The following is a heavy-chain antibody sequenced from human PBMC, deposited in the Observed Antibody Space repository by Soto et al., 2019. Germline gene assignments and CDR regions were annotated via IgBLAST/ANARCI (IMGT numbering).Heavy chain of an antibody. CDR2: IIYSVSS. V-gene: IGHV4-59*02. CDR3: ARYCSSTSCYYYYGMDV. J-gene: IGHJ6*02. D-gene: IGHD2-2*01. CDR1: GASVTTYY. Sequence: PSETLSLTCTVSGASVTTYYWNWIRQSPGKGLEWIGNIIYSVSSNYDPSLESRVTISVDTSKNQFSLKLRSVTAADTAVYYCARYCSSTSCYYYYGMDVWGQGTTVTVSS.